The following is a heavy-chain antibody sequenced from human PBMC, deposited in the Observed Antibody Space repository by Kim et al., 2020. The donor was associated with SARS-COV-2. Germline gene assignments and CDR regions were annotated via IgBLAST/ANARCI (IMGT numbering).Heavy chain of an antibody. V-gene: IGHV4-59*01. D-gene: IGHD5-18*01. CDR1: GGSISSYY. CDR3: ASYGTGYSYGNDY. Sequence: SETLSLTCTVSGGSISSYYWSWIRQPPGKGLEWIGYIYYSGSTNYNPSLKSRVTISVDTSKNQFSLKLSSVTAADTAVYYCASYGTGYSYGNDYWGQGTLVTVSS. J-gene: IGHJ4*02. CDR2: IYYSGST.